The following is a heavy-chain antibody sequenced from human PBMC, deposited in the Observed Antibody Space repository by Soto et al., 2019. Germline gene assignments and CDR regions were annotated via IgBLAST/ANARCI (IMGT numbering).Heavy chain of an antibody. J-gene: IGHJ4*02. V-gene: IGHV3-23*01. Sequence: GGSLRLSCVASVFTFSNDAMRWVRQAPGKGLSWVSVISGSGGSPNYADSVKGRFTISRDNSKNTLYLQMNSLRAEDTAVYYCAKKYYDSSGYCDYWGQGTLVTVSS. CDR3: AKKYYDSSGYCDY. D-gene: IGHD3-22*01. CDR2: ISGSGGSP. CDR1: VFTFSNDA.